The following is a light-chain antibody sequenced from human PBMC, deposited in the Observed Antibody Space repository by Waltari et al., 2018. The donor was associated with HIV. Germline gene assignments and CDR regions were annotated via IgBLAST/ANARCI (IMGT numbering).Light chain of an antibody. CDR1: QNIYKF. CDR2: DAS. CDR3: LQSFTAPLT. V-gene: IGKV1-39*01. Sequence: DTQMTQSPSSLSASIGDRITITCRASQNIYKFLSWYQQKSGKAPNLLIYDASSLQSGVPSRFSGSGSGSEFTLTISSLQVEDFATDYCLQSFTAPLTFGPGTKLDIK. J-gene: IGKJ3*01.